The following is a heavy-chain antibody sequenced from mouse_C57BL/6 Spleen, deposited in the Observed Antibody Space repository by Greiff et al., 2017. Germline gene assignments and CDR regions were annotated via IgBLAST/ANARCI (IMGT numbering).Heavy chain of an antibody. J-gene: IGHJ1*03. Sequence: QVQLQQPGAELVRPGSSVKLSCKASGYTFTSYWMHWVKQRPIQGLEWIGNIDPSDSETHYNQKFKDKATLTVDKSSSTAYMRRSSLTSEDSAVYYGARTGYYENDGDFDVWGTGTTVTVSS. CDR3: ARTGYYENDGDFDV. V-gene: IGHV1-52*01. CDR2: IDPSDSET. CDR1: GYTFTSYW. D-gene: IGHD2-4*01.